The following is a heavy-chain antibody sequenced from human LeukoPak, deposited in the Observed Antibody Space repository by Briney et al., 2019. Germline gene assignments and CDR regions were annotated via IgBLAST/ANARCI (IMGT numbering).Heavy chain of an antibody. D-gene: IGHD6-19*01. J-gene: IGHJ3*02. CDR1: GGSISSSSYY. CDR2: IYYSGST. V-gene: IGHV4-39*01. Sequence: SETLSLTCTVSGGSISSSSYYWGWIRQPPGKGLEWIGSIYYSGSTYYNPSLKSRVTISVDTSKNQFSLKLSSVTAADTAVYYCARSSGWYADDAFDIGGQGTMVTVSS. CDR3: ARSSGWYADDAFDI.